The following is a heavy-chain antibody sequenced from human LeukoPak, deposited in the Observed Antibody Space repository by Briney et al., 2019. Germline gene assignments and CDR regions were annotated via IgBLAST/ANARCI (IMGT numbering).Heavy chain of an antibody. CDR1: GYTLTELS. V-gene: IGHV1-24*01. D-gene: IGHD2-2*01. CDR2: FDPEDGET. J-gene: IGHJ4*02. Sequence: RASVKVSCKVSGYTLTELSMHWVRQAPGKGLEWMGGFDPEDGETIYAQKFQGRVTMTEDTSTDTAYMELSSLRSEDTAVYYCATALWAVPAAMKSGLAYWGQGTLVTVSS. CDR3: ATALWAVPAAMKSGLAY.